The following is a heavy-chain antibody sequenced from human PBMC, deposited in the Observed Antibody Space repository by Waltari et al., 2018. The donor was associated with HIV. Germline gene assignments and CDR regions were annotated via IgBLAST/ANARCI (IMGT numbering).Heavy chain of an antibody. Sequence: QVHLVESGGGVVQPGRSLRLSCAASGFTFSNHGIHWVRQAPGKGLEWVAVIWYDGSKRYYRDSVKGRFTISRDNSKNTLYLQMNNLRVEDTAVYYCVRDDYGTYWGQGTPVTVSS. V-gene: IGHV3-33*01. J-gene: IGHJ4*02. CDR3: VRDDYGTY. CDR1: GFTFSNHG. CDR2: IWYDGSKR. D-gene: IGHD4-17*01.